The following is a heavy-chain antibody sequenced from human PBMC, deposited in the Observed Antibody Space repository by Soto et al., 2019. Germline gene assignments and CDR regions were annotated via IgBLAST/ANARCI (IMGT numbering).Heavy chain of an antibody. V-gene: IGHV5-51*01. J-gene: IGHJ5*02. CDR1: GYSFTTNW. D-gene: IGHD2-2*01. CDR2: IFPDDSDT. CDR3: ARLIGSSSWFDL. Sequence: PGESLKISCKVSGYSFTTNWIAWVRQRPGKGLEWMGSIFPDDSDTRYSPSFQGQVTISVDKAVTTAYLQWSRLKASDSAMYYCARLIGSSSWFDLWGQGALVTVSS.